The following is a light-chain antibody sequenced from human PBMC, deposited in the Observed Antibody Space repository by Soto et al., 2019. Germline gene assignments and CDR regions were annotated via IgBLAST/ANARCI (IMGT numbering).Light chain of an antibody. J-gene: IGKJ5*01. CDR3: QQRSIWPPA. CDR2: DAS. Sequence: EIVLTQSPGTLSLSPGERATLSCRASQSVSTYLAWYQQKPGQAPRLLIYDASNRATGIPARFSGSGSGTDFTLTISSLEPEDFAVYYCQQRSIWPPAFGQGTRLEI. CDR1: QSVSTY. V-gene: IGKV3-11*01.